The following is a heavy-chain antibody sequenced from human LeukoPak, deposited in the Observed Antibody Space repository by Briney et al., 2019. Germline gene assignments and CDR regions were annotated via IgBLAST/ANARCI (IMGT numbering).Heavy chain of an antibody. CDR2: IYYSGTT. V-gene: IGHV4-59*01. J-gene: IGHJ6*02. CDR1: GGSISSYY. Sequence: SETLSLTCTASGGSISSYYWSWIRQPPGKGLEWLGHIYYSGTTSYNPSLKSRVTVSLDTPKNQFALKLSSVTAADTAVYYCARGVGSSTQVDYYYGMDVWGQGTTVTVSS. D-gene: IGHD2-2*01. CDR3: ARGVGSSTQVDYYYGMDV.